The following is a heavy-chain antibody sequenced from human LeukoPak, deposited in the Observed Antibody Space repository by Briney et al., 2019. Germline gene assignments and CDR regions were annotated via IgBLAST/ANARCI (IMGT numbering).Heavy chain of an antibody. Sequence: GSLRLSCVASGFPFSSYWMTWVRQPPGKGLEWIGEINHSGSTNYNPSLKSRVTISVDTSKNQFSLKLSSVTAADTAVYYCARGRPYYDSSGYYAPPDFDYRGQGTLVTVSS. CDR3: ARGRPYYDSSGYYAPPDFDY. D-gene: IGHD3-22*01. CDR2: INHSGST. V-gene: IGHV4-34*01. CDR1: GFPFSSYW. J-gene: IGHJ4*02.